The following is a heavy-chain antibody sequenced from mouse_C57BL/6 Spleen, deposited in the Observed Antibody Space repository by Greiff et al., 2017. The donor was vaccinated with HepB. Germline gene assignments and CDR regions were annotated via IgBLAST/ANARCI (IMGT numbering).Heavy chain of an antibody. CDR3: ARGAGSSYDFDV. V-gene: IGHV1-39*01. Sequence: VQLQQSGPELVKPGASVKISCKASGYSFTDYNMNWVKQSNGKSLEWIGVINPNYGTTSYNQKFKGKATLTVDQSSRTAYMQLNSLTSEDAAVYCCARGAGSSYDFDVWGTGTTVTVSS. CDR1: GYSFTDYN. D-gene: IGHD1-1*01. CDR2: INPNYGTT. J-gene: IGHJ1*03.